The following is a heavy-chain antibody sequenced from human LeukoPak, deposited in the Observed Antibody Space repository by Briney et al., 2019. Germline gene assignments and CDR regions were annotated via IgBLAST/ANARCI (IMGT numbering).Heavy chain of an antibody. D-gene: IGHD1-26*01. CDR2: MNPNSGNT. V-gene: IGHV1-8*01. J-gene: IGHJ4*02. Sequence: ASVKVSCKASGYTFTSYAIHWVRQAPGQRLEWMGWMNPNSGNTGYAQKFQGRVTMTRNTSISTAYMELSSLRSEDTAVYYCARGIVGVVGFTPYWGQGTLVTVSS. CDR3: ARGIVGVVGFTPY. CDR1: GYTFTSYA.